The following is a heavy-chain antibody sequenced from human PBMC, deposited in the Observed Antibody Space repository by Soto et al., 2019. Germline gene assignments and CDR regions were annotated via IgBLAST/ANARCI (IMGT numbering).Heavy chain of an antibody. Sequence: GESLKISCKGSGYSFTRYWISWVRQMPGKGLEWMGRIDPSDSYTNYSPSFQGHVTISADKSISTAHLQWSSLTASEPAVYYCARASRVGYDSSSEYSWVQGTLDTVSS. CDR2: IDPSDSYT. J-gene: IGHJ4*02. CDR1: GYSFTRYW. D-gene: IGHD3-22*01. V-gene: IGHV5-10-1*01. CDR3: ARASRVGYDSSSEYS.